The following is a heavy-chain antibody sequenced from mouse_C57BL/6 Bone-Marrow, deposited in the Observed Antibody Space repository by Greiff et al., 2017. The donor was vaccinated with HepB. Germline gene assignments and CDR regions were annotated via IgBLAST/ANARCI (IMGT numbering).Heavy chain of an antibody. Sequence: QVQLKQSGAELARPRASVKLSCKASGYTFTSYGISWVKQRTGQGLEWIGEIYPRSGNTYYNEKFKGKATRTADKSSSTAYMELRSLTSEDSAVYFCARRLRAWFAYWGQGTLVTVSA. J-gene: IGHJ3*01. D-gene: IGHD1-1*01. CDR3: ARRLRAWFAY. CDR1: GYTFTSYG. V-gene: IGHV1-81*01. CDR2: IYPRSGNT.